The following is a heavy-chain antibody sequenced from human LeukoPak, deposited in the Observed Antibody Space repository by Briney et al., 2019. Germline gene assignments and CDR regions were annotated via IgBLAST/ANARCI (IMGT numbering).Heavy chain of an antibody. Sequence: SETLSLTCGVYGGSLSGYYWSWIRQPPEKGLEWIGEINHSGSTNYNPSLKSRVTISADTSKNQFSLKLSSVTAADTAVYYCARHRDYYDILTGYYNVNYFDYWGQGTMVTVSS. CDR1: GGSLSGYY. CDR2: INHSGST. D-gene: IGHD3-9*01. CDR3: ARHRDYYDILTGYYNVNYFDY. J-gene: IGHJ4*02. V-gene: IGHV4-34*01.